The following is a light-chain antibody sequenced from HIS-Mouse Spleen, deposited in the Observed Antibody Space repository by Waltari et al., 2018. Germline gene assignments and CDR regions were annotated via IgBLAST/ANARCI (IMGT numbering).Light chain of an antibody. CDR1: SSNIGSNY. CDR3: AAWDDSLSGWV. V-gene: IGLV1-47*01. J-gene: IGLJ3*02. CDR2: RNN. Sequence: QSVLTQPPSASGTPGQRVTISCSGSSSNIGSNYVYWYQQLPGTAPKLPTYRNNQRPSGVPDRFSGSKSGTSASLAISGLRSEDEADYYCAAWDDSLSGWVFGGGTKLTVL.